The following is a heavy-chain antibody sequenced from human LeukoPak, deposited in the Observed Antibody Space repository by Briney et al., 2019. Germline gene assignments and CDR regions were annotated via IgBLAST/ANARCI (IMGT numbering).Heavy chain of an antibody. V-gene: IGHV3-53*01. Sequence: GGSLRLSCAASGFSVSSNYITWVRQAPGKGLGWVSVIYSDGSTKYADSVKARFTISRDNSKNTVYLQMNRLRVEDTALYYCARATLDNWGQGTLVTVSS. J-gene: IGHJ4*02. CDR2: IYSDGST. CDR1: GFSVSSNY. CDR3: ARATLDN.